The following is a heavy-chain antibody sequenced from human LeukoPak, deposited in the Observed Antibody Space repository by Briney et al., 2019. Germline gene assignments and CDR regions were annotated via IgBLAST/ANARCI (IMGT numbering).Heavy chain of an antibody. D-gene: IGHD2-2*01. Sequence: PSETLSLTCTVSGGSISSYYWSWLRQPPGKGLEWLGYIYTSGRTNYNPSLKSRVTKSVDTSQNQFCQKLSSATDAHTAVYYCARLEANSYCSSTTSYYNYYYYMDLWGKGTTVTVSS. CDR2: IYTSGRT. V-gene: IGHV4-4*09. CDR1: GGSISSYY. J-gene: IGHJ6*03. CDR3: ARLEANSYCSSTTSYYNYYYYMDL.